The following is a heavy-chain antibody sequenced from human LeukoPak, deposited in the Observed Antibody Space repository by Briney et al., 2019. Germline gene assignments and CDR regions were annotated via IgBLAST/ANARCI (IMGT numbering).Heavy chain of an antibody. CDR3: ARDKGGYSYGPPGY. Sequence: ASVKVSCKASGYTFTGYYMHWVRQAPGQGLEWMGWINPNSSGTNYAQKLQGRVTMTTDTSTSTAYMELRSLRSDDTAVYYCARDKGGYSYGPPGYWGQGTLVTVSS. CDR1: GYTFTGYY. D-gene: IGHD5-18*01. J-gene: IGHJ4*02. CDR2: INPNSSGT. V-gene: IGHV1-2*02.